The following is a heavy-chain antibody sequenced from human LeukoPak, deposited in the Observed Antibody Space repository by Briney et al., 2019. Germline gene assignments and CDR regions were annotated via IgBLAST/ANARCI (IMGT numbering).Heavy chain of an antibody. D-gene: IGHD3-9*01. CDR1: GFAFSEYP. Sequence: PGGSLSLSCAASGFAFSEYPMNWVRQAPGKGLEWVSNIRGSSSAKNYADSVKGRFTISRDNAKNSLYLEMSSLRAEDTAVYYCARDRDWSFDYWGQGTLVTVSS. CDR2: IRGSSSAK. V-gene: IGHV3-48*04. J-gene: IGHJ4*02. CDR3: ARDRDWSFDY.